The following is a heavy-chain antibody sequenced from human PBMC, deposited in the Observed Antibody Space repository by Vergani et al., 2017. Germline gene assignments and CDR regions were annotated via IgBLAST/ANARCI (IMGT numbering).Heavy chain of an antibody. CDR2: IYYSGST. CDR1: GGSISSYY. CDR3: ARARFWSGGFDY. J-gene: IGHJ4*02. V-gene: IGHV4-59*01. D-gene: IGHD3-3*01. Sequence: QLQLQESGPGLVKPSETLSLTCTVSGGSISSYYWSWIRQPPGKGLEWIGYIYYSGSTNYNPSLKSRVTISVDTSKNQFSLKLSSVTAADTAVYYCARARFWSGGFDYWGQGTLVTVSS.